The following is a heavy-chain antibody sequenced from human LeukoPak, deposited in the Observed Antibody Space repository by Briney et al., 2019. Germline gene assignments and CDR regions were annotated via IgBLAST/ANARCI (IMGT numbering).Heavy chain of an antibody. J-gene: IGHJ4*02. CDR3: AKTLYSSSSGGIDY. CDR1: GFTFSSYA. CDR2: ISDSGGST. Sequence: GGSLRLSCAASGFTFSSYAMSWVRQAPGKGLEWISAISDSGGSTYDADSVKGRFTISRDNSKNTLYLQMNSLRAEDTAIYYCAKTLYSSSSGGIDYWGQGTLVTVSS. V-gene: IGHV3-23*01. D-gene: IGHD6-6*01.